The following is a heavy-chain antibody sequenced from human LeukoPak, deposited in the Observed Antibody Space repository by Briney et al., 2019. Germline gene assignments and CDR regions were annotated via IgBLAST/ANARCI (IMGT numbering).Heavy chain of an antibody. CDR1: GGSFSGYY. J-gene: IGHJ4*02. D-gene: IGHD3-3*01. Sequence: SETLSLTCAVYGGSFSGYYWSWIRPPPGKGLEWIGEINHSGSTNYNPSLKSRVTISVDTSKNQFSLKLSSVTAADTAVYYCARGFPQLRFLEWSPSRTRFDYWGQGTLVTVSS. V-gene: IGHV4-34*01. CDR2: INHSGST. CDR3: ARGFPQLRFLEWSPSRTRFDY.